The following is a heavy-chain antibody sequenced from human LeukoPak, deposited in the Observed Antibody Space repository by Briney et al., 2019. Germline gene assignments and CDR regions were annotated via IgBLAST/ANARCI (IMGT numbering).Heavy chain of an antibody. Sequence: GESLKISCMGSGVSFTSYWVGWVRPMPGKGMEWMGIIYPGDSDTRYSPSFQGQVTISADKSISTAYLQWSSLKASDTAMYYCARVGRVGSYYYGMDVWGQGTTVTVSS. J-gene: IGHJ6*02. V-gene: IGHV5-51*01. D-gene: IGHD3-10*01. CDR2: IYPGDSDT. CDR1: GVSFTSYW. CDR3: ARVGRVGSYYYGMDV.